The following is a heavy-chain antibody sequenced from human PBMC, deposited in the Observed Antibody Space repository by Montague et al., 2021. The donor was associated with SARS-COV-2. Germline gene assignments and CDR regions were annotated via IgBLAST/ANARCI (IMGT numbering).Heavy chain of an antibody. D-gene: IGHD3-22*01. CDR1: GVSISSGSYY. V-gene: IGHV4-61*01. Sequence: SETLSLTCSVSGVSISSGSYYWSWVRQPPGKGLEWIGYVYHTGSTNYNPSLKSRVTLSIDTSKNQFSLNLTSVTAADTAVYYCVRAKYYFDDSGSKWGQGTLVTV. CDR3: VRAKYYFDDSGSK. J-gene: IGHJ4*02. CDR2: VYHTGST.